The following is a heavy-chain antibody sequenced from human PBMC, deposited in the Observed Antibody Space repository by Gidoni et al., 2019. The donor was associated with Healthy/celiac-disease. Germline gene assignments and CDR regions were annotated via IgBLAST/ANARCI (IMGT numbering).Heavy chain of an antibody. CDR3: ARDPLPVTTLRAFDI. Sequence: QVQLVQSGAEVKKPGSSVKVSCKAAAGTFSSYPISWVRQAPGQGLEWMGGIIPIFGTANYAQKFQGRVTITADESTSTAYMELSSLRSEDTAVYYCARDPLPVTTLRAFDIWGQGTMVTVSS. J-gene: IGHJ3*02. V-gene: IGHV1-69*01. CDR2: IIPIFGTA. CDR1: AGTFSSYP. D-gene: IGHD4-17*01.